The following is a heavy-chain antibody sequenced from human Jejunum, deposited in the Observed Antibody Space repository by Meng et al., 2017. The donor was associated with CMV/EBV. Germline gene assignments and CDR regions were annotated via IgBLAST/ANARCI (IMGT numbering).Heavy chain of an antibody. CDR1: FSDYY. Sequence: FSDYYMSWIGQAPGKGLEWVSYITSGSTIYYADSVKGRFTISRDNAKNSLYLQMNSLRAEDTAVYYCAREARYYASSGSSSGLDVWGQGTTVTVSS. V-gene: IGHV3-11*04. J-gene: IGHJ6*02. CDR2: ITSGSTI. D-gene: IGHD3-22*01. CDR3: AREARYYASSGSSSGLDV.